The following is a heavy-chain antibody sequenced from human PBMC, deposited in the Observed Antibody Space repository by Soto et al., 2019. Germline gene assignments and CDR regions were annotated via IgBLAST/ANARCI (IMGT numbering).Heavy chain of an antibody. CDR1: GGSISIYY. V-gene: IGHV4-59*01. CDR2: IYYSGST. J-gene: IGHJ3*02. Sequence: PSETLSLTCTVSGGSISIYYWSWIRQPPGKGLEWIGYIYYSGSTNYNPSLKSRVTISVDTSKNQFSLKLSSVTAADTAVYYCARDRGRYHDAFDIWGQGTMVTVSS. CDR3: ARDRGRYHDAFDI. D-gene: IGHD1-26*01.